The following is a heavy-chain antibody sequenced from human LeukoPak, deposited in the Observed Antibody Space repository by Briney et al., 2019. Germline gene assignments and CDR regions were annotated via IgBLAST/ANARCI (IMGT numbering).Heavy chain of an antibody. CDR1: SGSISSYY. V-gene: IGHV4-59*01. CDR2: IYYSGST. Sequence: PSETLSLTCTVSSGSISSYYWSWIRQPPGKGLEWIGYIYYSGSTNYNPSLKSRVTISVDTSKNQFSLKLSSVTAADTAVYYCASNYYGSGSYYPDDAFDIWGQGTMVTVSS. J-gene: IGHJ3*02. CDR3: ASNYYGSGSYYPDDAFDI. D-gene: IGHD3-10*01.